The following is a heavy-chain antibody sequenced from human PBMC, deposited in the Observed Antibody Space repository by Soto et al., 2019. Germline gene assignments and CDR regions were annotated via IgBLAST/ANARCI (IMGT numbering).Heavy chain of an antibody. CDR2: ISSSSSYI. D-gene: IGHD2-2*01. CDR3: ARIVVVPAAIVGYYYYGMDV. V-gene: IGHV3-21*01. CDR1: GFTFSSYS. J-gene: IGHJ6*02. Sequence: PGGSLRLSCAASGFTFSSYSMNWVRQAPGKGLEWVSSISSSSSYIYYADSVKGRFTISRDNAKNSLYLQMNSLRAEDTAVYYCARIVVVPAAIVGYYYYGMDVWGRGTRVAVSS.